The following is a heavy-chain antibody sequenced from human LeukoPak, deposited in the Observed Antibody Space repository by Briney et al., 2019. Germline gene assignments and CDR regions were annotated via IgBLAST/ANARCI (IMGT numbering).Heavy chain of an antibody. CDR2: IYYSGST. CDR3: ARGGLELPDY. D-gene: IGHD1-26*01. CDR1: GGSISSYY. J-gene: IGHJ4*02. Sequence: SETLSLTCTVSGGSISSYYWSWIRQPPGKGLEWIGYIYYSGSTNCNPSLKSRVTISVDTSKNQFSLKLSSVTAADTAVYYCARGGLELPDYWGQGTPVTVSS. V-gene: IGHV4-59*01.